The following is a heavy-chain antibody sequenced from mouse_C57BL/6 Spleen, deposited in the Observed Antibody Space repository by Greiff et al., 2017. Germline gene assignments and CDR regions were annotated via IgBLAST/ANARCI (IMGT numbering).Heavy chain of an antibody. CDR3: ARSPYYCNYGY. V-gene: IGHV1-55*01. D-gene: IGHD2-10*01. J-gene: IGHJ2*01. CDR2: IYPGSGST. CDR1: GYTFTSYW. Sequence: LQPGAELVKPGASVEMSCKASGYTFTSYWLTWVKQRTGQGLVWIGDIYPGSGSTNYNEKFKSKTTLTVDTSSSTAYMQLSSLTSEDSAVYYCARSPYYCNYGYWGQGTTLTVSS.